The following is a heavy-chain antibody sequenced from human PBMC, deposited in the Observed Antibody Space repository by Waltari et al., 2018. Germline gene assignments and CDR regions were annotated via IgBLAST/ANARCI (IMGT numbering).Heavy chain of an antibody. CDR2: IYHSGST. J-gene: IGHJ4*02. Sequence: QVQLQESGPGLVKPSETLSLTCAVSGYSISSGYYWGWLRQPPGKGREWIGSIYHSGSTYYNPSLKSRVTISVDTSKNQFSLKLSSVTAADTAVYYCARHQPSTTPFDYWGQGTLVTVSS. CDR1: GYSISSGYY. V-gene: IGHV4-38-2*01. CDR3: ARHQPSTTPFDY. D-gene: IGHD4-17*01.